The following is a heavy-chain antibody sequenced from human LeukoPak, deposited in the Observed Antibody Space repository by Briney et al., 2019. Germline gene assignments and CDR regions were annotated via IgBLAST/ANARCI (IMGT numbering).Heavy chain of an antibody. CDR3: ARGRRYCSSTSCRVFDY. V-gene: IGHV4-34*01. J-gene: IGHJ4*02. CDR1: GGSFSGYY. D-gene: IGHD2-2*01. CDR2: INHSGST. Sequence: SETLSLTCAVYGGSFSGYYWSWIRQPPGKGLEWIGEINHSGSTNYNPSLKSRATISVDTSKNQFSLKLSSVTAADTAVYYCARGRRYCSSTSCRVFDYWGQGTLVTVSS.